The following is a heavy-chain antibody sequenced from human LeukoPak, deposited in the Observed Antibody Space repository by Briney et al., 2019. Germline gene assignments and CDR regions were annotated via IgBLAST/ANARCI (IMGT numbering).Heavy chain of an antibody. D-gene: IGHD6-13*01. Sequence: PGGSLRLSCAASGFTFSSYGMHWVRQAPGKGLEWVAFIRYDGSNKYYADSVKGRFTISRDNSKNTLYLQMNSLRAEDTAVYYCAKASIAAAWFGAFDIWGQGTMVTVSS. CDR1: GFTFSSYG. V-gene: IGHV3-30*02. J-gene: IGHJ3*02. CDR2: IRYDGSNK. CDR3: AKASIAAAWFGAFDI.